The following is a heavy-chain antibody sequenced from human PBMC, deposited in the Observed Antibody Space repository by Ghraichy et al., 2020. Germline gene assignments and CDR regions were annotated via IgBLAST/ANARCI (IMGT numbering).Heavy chain of an antibody. Sequence: GGSLRLSCTASRFTFGDYTMSWFRLAPGKGLQWIGFIRSKPYGGTTEYAASVKGRFTISRDDSKNIAYLQMNSLKTEDTAVYYCTRGTTMVRGTPAQIDYWGQGTLVTVSS. D-gene: IGHD3-10*01. CDR3: TRGTTMVRGTPAQIDY. J-gene: IGHJ4*02. CDR2: IRSKPYGGTT. V-gene: IGHV3-49*03. CDR1: RFTFGDYT.